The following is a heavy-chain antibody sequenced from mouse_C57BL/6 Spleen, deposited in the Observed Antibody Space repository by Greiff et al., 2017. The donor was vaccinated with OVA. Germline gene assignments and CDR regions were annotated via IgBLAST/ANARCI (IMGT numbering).Heavy chain of an antibody. J-gene: IGHJ4*01. Sequence: QVQLQQSGPELVKPGASVKISCKASGYAFSSSWMNWVKQRPGKGLEWIGRIYPGDGDTNYNGKFKGKATLTEDKSSSTAYMQLSSLTSDDSAVYFCARGGYYGSSYEGYAMDYWGQGTSVTVSS. CDR1: GYAFSSSW. CDR2: IYPGDGDT. V-gene: IGHV1-82*01. D-gene: IGHD1-1*01. CDR3: ARGGYYGSSYEGYAMDY.